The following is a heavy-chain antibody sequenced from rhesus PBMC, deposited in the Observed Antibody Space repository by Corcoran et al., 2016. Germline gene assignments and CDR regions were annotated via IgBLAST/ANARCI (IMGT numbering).Heavy chain of an antibody. D-gene: IGHD3-28*01. Sequence: QVTLKESGPALVKPTQTLTLTCTFSGFSLSTSGMGVGWIRQPARNTLEWLAHIYWDDDKRYSTSLKSRITISKDTSKIQVVLTMNNMDPVDTATYYCARMDGSGYYGLIFDYWGQGVLVTVSS. CDR1: GFSLSTSGMG. V-gene: IGHV2-1*01. CDR3: ARMDGSGYYGLIFDY. CDR2: IYWDDDK. J-gene: IGHJ4*01.